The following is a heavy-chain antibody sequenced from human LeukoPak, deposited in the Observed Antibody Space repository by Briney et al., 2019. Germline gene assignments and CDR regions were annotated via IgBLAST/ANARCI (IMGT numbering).Heavy chain of an antibody. CDR2: ISSSSSCI. J-gene: IGHJ4*02. CDR3: ASGTYYYDAPSSY. D-gene: IGHD3-22*01. CDR1: GFTFSSYA. Sequence: GGSLRLSCAASGFTFSSYAMNWVRQAPGKGLEWVSSISSSSSCIYYADSVKGRFTISRDSAKNSLYLQMSSLRAEDTAVYYCASGTYYYDAPSSYWGQGTLVTVSA. V-gene: IGHV3-21*06.